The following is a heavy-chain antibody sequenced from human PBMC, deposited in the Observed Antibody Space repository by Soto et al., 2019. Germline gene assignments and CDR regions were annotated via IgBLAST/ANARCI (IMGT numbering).Heavy chain of an antibody. CDR2: IYASGGT. D-gene: IGHD6-6*01. Sequence: QITLKESGPTLVKSTQTLTLTCTFSGFSLSSGGGAVGWIRQPPGKALEWLAIIYASGGTHYSPSLKTRLTITKDPSKTQVVLTMTNMDPVDTATYYCGHRRDVATRCWFDPWGQGILVTVSS. CDR1: GFSLSSGGGA. V-gene: IGHV2-5*01. CDR3: GHRRDVATRCWFDP. J-gene: IGHJ5*02.